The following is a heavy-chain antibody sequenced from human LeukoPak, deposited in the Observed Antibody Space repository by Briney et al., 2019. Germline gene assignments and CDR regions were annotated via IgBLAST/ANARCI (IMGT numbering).Heavy chain of an antibody. J-gene: IGHJ4*02. CDR2: IKQDGSEK. CDR3: AKDQKYSSSSGEGFDY. Sequence: GGSLRLSCAASGFTFSSYWMSWVRQAPGKGLEWVANIKQDGSEKYYADSVKGRFTISRDNAKNSLYLQMNSLRAEDTAVYYCAKDQKYSSSSGEGFDYWGQGTLVTVSS. V-gene: IGHV3-7*03. D-gene: IGHD6-6*01. CDR1: GFTFSSYW.